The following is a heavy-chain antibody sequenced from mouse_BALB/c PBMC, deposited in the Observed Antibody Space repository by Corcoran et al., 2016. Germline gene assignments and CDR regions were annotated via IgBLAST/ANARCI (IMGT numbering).Heavy chain of an antibody. CDR2: INTYTGEP. J-gene: IGHJ4*01. Sequence: QIQLVQSGPELKKPGETVKISCKASGYTFTNYGMNWVKQAPGKGLKWMGGINTYTGEPTYADDFKGRFAFSLETSARTAYLQINNLKNEYTATYFCAREPYAMDYWGQGTSVTVSS. D-gene: IGHD6-1*01. V-gene: IGHV9-3-1*01. CDR3: AREPYAMDY. CDR1: GYTFTNYG.